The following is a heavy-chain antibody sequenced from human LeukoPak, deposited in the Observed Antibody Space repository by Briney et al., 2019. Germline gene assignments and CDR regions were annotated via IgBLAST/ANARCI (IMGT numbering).Heavy chain of an antibody. J-gene: IGHJ3*02. CDR1: GGSISSDY. V-gene: IGHV4-59*01. CDR3: ARRRDYYDSRGYYAFDI. CDR2: IYYSGST. Sequence: SETLSLTCNVSGGSISSDYWTWIRQPPGKGLGWIGNIYYSGSTNYNPSLKSRVTISVDTSKNQFSLKLNSVTAADTAVYYCARRRDYYDSRGYYAFDIWGHGTMVTVSS. D-gene: IGHD3-22*01.